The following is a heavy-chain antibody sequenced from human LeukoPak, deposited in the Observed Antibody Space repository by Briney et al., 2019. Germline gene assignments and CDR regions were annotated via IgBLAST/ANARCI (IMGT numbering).Heavy chain of an antibody. V-gene: IGHV4-34*01. CDR1: GGSFSCYY. D-gene: IGHD3-10*01. J-gene: IGHJ4*02. CDR2: INHSGST. CDR3: ARDCITMVQGVIIYYFDY. Sequence: SETLSLTCAVYGGSFSCYYWSWIRQPPGNGLEWIGEINHSGSTNYNPSLKSRVTISVDTSKNQFSLKLSSVTAADTAVYYCARDCITMVQGVIIYYFDYWGQGTLVTVSS.